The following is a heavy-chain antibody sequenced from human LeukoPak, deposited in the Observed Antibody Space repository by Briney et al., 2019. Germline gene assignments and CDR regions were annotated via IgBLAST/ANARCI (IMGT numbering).Heavy chain of an antibody. V-gene: IGHV3-23*01. D-gene: IGHD5-18*01. CDR1: GLTFSSYA. CDR3: ASNGKQDTEYYFDY. Sequence: GGSLRLSCAASGLTFSSYAMSLVRQAPGKGLEWVSAISGSGGSTYYADSVKGRFTISRDNSKNTLYLQMNSLRAEDTAVYYCASNGKQDTEYYFDYWGQGTLVTVSS. J-gene: IGHJ4*02. CDR2: ISGSGGST.